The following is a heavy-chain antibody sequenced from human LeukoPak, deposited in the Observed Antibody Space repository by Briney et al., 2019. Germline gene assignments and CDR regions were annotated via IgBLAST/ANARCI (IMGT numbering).Heavy chain of an antibody. CDR1: GGSISSSNW. Sequence: MPSETLSLTCAVSGGSISSSNWWSWVRQPPGKGLEWIGEIYHSGSTNYNPSLKSRVTISVDKSKNQFSLKLSSVTAADTAVYYCARVRPDSSGYYSDYWGQGTLVTVSS. J-gene: IGHJ4*02. CDR3: ARVRPDSSGYYSDY. D-gene: IGHD3-22*01. CDR2: IYHSGST. V-gene: IGHV4-4*02.